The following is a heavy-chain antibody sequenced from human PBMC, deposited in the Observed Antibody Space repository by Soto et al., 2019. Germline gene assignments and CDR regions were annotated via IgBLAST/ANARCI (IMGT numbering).Heavy chain of an antibody. J-gene: IGHJ6*02. CDR3: ARSAGAVRRLNYYGSGSSTGGYYGMDV. Sequence: SETLSLTCTVSGGSISSYYWRWILQPPGKGLEWIGYIYYSGSTNYNPSLKSRVTISVDTSKNQFSLKLSSVTAADTAVYYCARSAGAVRRLNYYGSGSSTGGYYGMDVWGQGTTVTVSS. CDR1: GGSISSYY. D-gene: IGHD3-10*01. V-gene: IGHV4-59*01. CDR2: IYYSGST.